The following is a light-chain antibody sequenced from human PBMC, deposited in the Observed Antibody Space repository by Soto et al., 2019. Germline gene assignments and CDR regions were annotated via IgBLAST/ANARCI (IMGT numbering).Light chain of an antibody. CDR2: DVN. Sequence: QSARTQPASVSGSPGQSITVSCTGTSSDFGDSTYVSWYQQHPGKAPRLIIYDVNNRPSGVAARFSASRSGNTASLTISGLQAEDEADYYCTSYTRSGLIVFGTGTKVTVL. CDR1: SSDFGDSTY. CDR3: TSYTRSGLIV. V-gene: IGLV2-14*01. J-gene: IGLJ1*01.